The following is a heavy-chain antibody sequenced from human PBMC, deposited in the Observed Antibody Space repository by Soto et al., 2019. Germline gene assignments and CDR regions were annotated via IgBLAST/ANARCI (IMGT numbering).Heavy chain of an antibody. D-gene: IGHD3-16*01. CDR1: GFSLSTSGVG. CDR2: IYWDDAK. V-gene: IGHV2-5*02. J-gene: IGHJ4*02. CDR3: AHKGGGDRILDY. Sequence: QITLKESGPTLVKPTQTLTLTCTFSGFSLSTSGVGVGWIRQPPGKALEWLALIYWDDAKHYSPSLKSRLTNPKDPPKNQVVLKMTNMDPVDTATYYCAHKGGGDRILDYWGQGTLVTVSS.